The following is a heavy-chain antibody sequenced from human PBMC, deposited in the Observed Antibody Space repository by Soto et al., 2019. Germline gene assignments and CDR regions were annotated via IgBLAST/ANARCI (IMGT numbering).Heavy chain of an antibody. J-gene: IGHJ4*02. Sequence: QVQLLESGPGLVKPSETLSLTCNVSGASIGAAYWPWVRQPPGKGLEWIGYMYYSGSTNYNPSLGSRVTMSVDKSKNQGSLRLTSLTEADTAVYYCARVRTVTSMDYWGQGSLVTVSS. V-gene: IGHV4-59*01. CDR3: ARVRTVTSMDY. D-gene: IGHD2-21*02. CDR1: GASIGAAY. CDR2: MYYSGST.